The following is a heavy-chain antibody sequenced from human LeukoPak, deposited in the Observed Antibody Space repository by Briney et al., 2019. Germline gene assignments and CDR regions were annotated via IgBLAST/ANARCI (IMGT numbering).Heavy chain of an antibody. D-gene: IGHD2-15*01. CDR1: GFTFSSFA. V-gene: IGHV3-23*01. J-gene: IGHJ4*02. CDR2: ISTGGSTT. Sequence: GGSLRLSCAASGFTFSSFAMSWVRQAPGKGLEWLSIISTGGSTTYYADSVKGRFTISRDNSENKLSLQMNSLRAEDTAVYYCAKDSISMRKDVFDYWGQGTRVTVSS. CDR3: AKDSISMRKDVFDY.